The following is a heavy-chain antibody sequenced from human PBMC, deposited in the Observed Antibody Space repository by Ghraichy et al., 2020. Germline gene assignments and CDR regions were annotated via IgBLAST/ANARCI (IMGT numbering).Heavy chain of an antibody. V-gene: IGHV4-4*09. Sequence: SETLSLTCTVSGGSISSYYWSWIRQPPGKGLEWIGYIYTSGSTNYNPSLKSRVTISVDTSKNQFSLKLSSVTAADTAVYYCARLSAGIEQLARGGLDYWGQGTLVTVSS. D-gene: IGHD6-13*01. J-gene: IGHJ4*02. CDR1: GGSISSYY. CDR3: ARLSAGIEQLARGGLDY. CDR2: IYTSGST.